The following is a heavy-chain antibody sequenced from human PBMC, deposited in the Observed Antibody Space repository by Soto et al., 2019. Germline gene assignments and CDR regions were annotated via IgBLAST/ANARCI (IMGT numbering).Heavy chain of an antibody. CDR1: GFTFSSYA. Sequence: GGSLRLSCAASGFTFSSYAMHWVRQAPGKGLEWVAVISYDGSNKYYADSVKGRFTISRDNSKNTLYLQMNSLRAEDTAVYYCARGRHVVVPAAMRDYFDYWGQGTLVTVSS. D-gene: IGHD2-2*01. J-gene: IGHJ4*02. V-gene: IGHV3-30-3*01. CDR3: ARGRHVVVPAAMRDYFDY. CDR2: ISYDGSNK.